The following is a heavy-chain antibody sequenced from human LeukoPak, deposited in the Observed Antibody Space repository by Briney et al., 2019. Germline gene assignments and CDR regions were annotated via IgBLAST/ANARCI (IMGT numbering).Heavy chain of an antibody. Sequence: ASVNLSCKASGYTFTSYGISWVRQAPGQGLEWMGWISAYDGNTNYAQKLQGRVTMTTDKSTSTAYMELRSLRSDDTAVYYCARVISSGKWFDPWGQGTLVTVSS. CDR2: ISAYDGNT. CDR3: ARVISSGKWFDP. J-gene: IGHJ5*02. CDR1: GYTFTSYG. D-gene: IGHD3-16*02. V-gene: IGHV1-18*01.